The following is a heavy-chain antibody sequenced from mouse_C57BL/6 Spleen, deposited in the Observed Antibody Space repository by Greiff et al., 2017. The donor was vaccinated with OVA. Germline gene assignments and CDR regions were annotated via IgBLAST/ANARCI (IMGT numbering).Heavy chain of an antibody. Sequence: QVQLKQSGPGLVKPSQSLFLTCSITGFPITSGYYWIWIRQSPGKPLEWMGYITHSGETFYNPSLQSPISITRETSKNQFFLQLNSVTTEDTAMYYCAGDIGDGYYGGLAYWGQGTLVTVSA. CDR1: GFPITSGYY. V-gene: IGHV12-3*01. D-gene: IGHD2-3*01. CDR3: AGDIGDGYYGGLAY. CDR2: ITHSGET. J-gene: IGHJ3*01.